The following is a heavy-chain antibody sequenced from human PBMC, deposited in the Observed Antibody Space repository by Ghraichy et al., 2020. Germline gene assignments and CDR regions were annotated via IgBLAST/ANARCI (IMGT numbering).Heavy chain of an antibody. V-gene: IGHV3-23*01. CDR3: AKDFWPKYYYDSSGYYYFDY. Sequence: GGSLRLSCAASGFTFSSYAMSWVRQAPGKGLEWVSAISRSGGSTYYAASVKGRFTISRDNSKNTMYLQMNSLRAEDTAVYYCAKDFWPKYYYDSSGYYYFDYWSQGTLVTGSS. CDR2: ISRSGGST. J-gene: IGHJ4*02. CDR1: GFTFSSYA. D-gene: IGHD3-22*01.